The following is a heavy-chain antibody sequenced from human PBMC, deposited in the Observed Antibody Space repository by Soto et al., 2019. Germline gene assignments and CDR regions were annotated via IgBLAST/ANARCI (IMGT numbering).Heavy chain of an antibody. Sequence: GASVKVSCKASGYTFTSYGISWVRQAPGQGLEWMGWISAYNGNTNYAQKLQGRVTMTTDTSTSTAYMELRSLRSDDTAVYYCARVRRTYRSSNGGPFDYWGQGTLVTVSS. CDR3: ARVRRTYRSSNGGPFDY. CDR1: GYTFTSYG. CDR2: ISAYNGNT. J-gene: IGHJ4*02. V-gene: IGHV1-18*04. D-gene: IGHD6-13*01.